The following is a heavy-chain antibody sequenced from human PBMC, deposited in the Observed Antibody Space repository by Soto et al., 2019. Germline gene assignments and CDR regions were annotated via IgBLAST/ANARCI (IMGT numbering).Heavy chain of an antibody. J-gene: IGHJ5*02. CDR3: ARDYPPDYYDSSGYYFGGWFDL. CDR1: GYTFTGYY. D-gene: IGHD3-22*01. V-gene: IGHV1-2*02. Sequence: GASLKVSCKASGYTFTGYYMHWVRQAPGQGLEWMGWINPNSGGTNYAQKFQGRVTMTRDTSISTAYMELSRLRFDDTAVYYCARDYPPDYYDSSGYYFGGWFDLWGQGTLVTVSS. CDR2: INPNSGGT.